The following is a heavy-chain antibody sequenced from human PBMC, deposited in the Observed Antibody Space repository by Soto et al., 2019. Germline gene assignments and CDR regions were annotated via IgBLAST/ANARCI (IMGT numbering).Heavy chain of an antibody. J-gene: IGHJ6*03. CDR1: GYSFTSYG. CDR3: ARNPPGNCSSTSCYYNYMDV. Sequence: GASVEVSCEACGYSFTSYGISWGRQAPRQRLECMGWIRAYNGNTNYAQKLQGRVTMTTDTSTSTASMELRSLTSDDTAVYYCARNPPGNCSSTSCYYNYMDVWGKGTTVTVSS. V-gene: IGHV1-18*01. CDR2: IRAYNGNT. D-gene: IGHD2-2*01.